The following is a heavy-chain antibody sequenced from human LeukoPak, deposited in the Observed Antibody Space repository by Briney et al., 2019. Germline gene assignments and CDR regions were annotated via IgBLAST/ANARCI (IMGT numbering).Heavy chain of an antibody. CDR3: ISAVQGTTYFDQ. CDR2: IYLGDSHA. D-gene: IGHD2/OR15-2a*01. V-gene: IGHV5-51*01. J-gene: IGHJ4*02. CDR1: GYTITTYW. Sequence: GESLQISCKSSGYTITTYWIGWVRQMPGKGLEWLGLIYLGDSHATTSLSSFQGQVTISADKSISTAYLQWSSLKASDSAMYYCISAVQGTTYFDQRGQGIRVTVSS.